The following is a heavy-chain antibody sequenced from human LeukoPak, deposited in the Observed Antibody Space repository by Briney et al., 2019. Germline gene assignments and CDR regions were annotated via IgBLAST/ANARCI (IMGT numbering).Heavy chain of an antibody. Sequence: GGSLRLSCAASGFTFDDCAMHWVRQAPGKGLEWVSGISWNSGSIGYADSVKGRFTISRDNAKNSLYLQMNSLRAEDTALYYCAKDMGYDILTGRPRLWLSYWGQGTLVTVSS. CDR3: AKDMGYDILTGRPRLWLSY. CDR2: ISWNSGSI. V-gene: IGHV3-9*01. CDR1: GFTFDDCA. J-gene: IGHJ4*02. D-gene: IGHD3-9*01.